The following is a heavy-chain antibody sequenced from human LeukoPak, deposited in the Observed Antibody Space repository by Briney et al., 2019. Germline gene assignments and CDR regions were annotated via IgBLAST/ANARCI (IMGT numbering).Heavy chain of an antibody. D-gene: IGHD4-17*01. CDR3: ARSSSAYGDYVRFDP. V-gene: IGHV4-59*08. CDR1: GGSISDYY. Sequence: SETLSLTCTVSGGSISDYYWSWIRQPPGKGLEWIAYIYDSGSGSTKYNPSLKSRVTISMDTSKNHVSLLLNSVTAADTAVYYCARSSSAYGDYVRFDPWGQGTLVTVSS. CDR2: IYDSGSGST. J-gene: IGHJ5*02.